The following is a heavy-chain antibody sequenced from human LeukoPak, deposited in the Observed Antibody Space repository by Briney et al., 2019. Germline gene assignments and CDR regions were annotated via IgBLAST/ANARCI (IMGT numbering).Heavy chain of an antibody. D-gene: IGHD2-21*02. V-gene: IGHV1-69*13. CDR3: AKNGGDYGPLDY. CDR2: IIPIFGTA. CDR1: GGTFSSYA. Sequence: ASVKVSCKASGGTFSSYAISWVRQAPGQGLEWMGGIIPIFGTANYAQKFQGRVTITSDESTSTAYMELSSLRSEDTAVYYCAKNGGDYGPLDYCGEGSLVTVSS. J-gene: IGHJ4*02.